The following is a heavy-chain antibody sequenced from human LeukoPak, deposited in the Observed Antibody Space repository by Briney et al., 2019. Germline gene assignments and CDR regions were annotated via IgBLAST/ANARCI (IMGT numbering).Heavy chain of an antibody. CDR1: GGSFSGYY. Sequence: SETLSLTCAVYGGSFSGYYWSWIRQSPMKGLEWIGEIDHSGSTNYNPSLKSRVTISLDTSKNQFSLNLSSVTAADSAVYYCARASCSGGSCYSGFDYWGQGTLVTVSS. CDR3: ARASCSGGSCYSGFDY. J-gene: IGHJ4*02. CDR2: IDHSGST. D-gene: IGHD2-15*01. V-gene: IGHV4-34*01.